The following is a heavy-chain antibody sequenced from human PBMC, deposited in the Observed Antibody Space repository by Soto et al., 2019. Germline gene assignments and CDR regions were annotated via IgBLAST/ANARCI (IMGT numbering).Heavy chain of an antibody. CDR2: ISGFNGNT. CDR3: ARDRGVAPPVAGNTHYYYYMDV. CDR1: GYSFTNYG. D-gene: IGHD6-19*01. J-gene: IGHJ6*03. Sequence: QDQLVQSGAEVKKPGASVTVSCKASGYSFTNYGITWVRQAPGQELEWKGWISGFNGNTHYAQKLQGRVTMTTDGSTSTVYMELRRLRSDDTAVYYCARDRGVAPPVAGNTHYYYYMDVWGKGTTVTVSS. V-gene: IGHV1-18*01.